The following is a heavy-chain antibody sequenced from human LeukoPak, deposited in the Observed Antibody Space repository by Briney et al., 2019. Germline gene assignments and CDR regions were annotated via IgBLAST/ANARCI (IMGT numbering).Heavy chain of an antibody. J-gene: IGHJ3*02. CDR3: ARLRNYYGSGSPPGAFDI. Sequence: GSLLLSCAASGFPFSRYSMNWVRQATGKGLEWVSSISSSSSYIYYAASVKGRFTISRDNAKNSLYLQMNSLRAEDTAVYYCARLRNYYGSGSPPGAFDIWGQGTMVTVSS. D-gene: IGHD3-10*01. CDR2: ISSSSSYI. CDR1: GFPFSRYS. V-gene: IGHV3-21*01.